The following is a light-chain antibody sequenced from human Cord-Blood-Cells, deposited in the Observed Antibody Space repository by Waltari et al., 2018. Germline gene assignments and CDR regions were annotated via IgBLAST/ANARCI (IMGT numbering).Light chain of an antibody. CDR1: SSDVGGYNY. CDR2: EVS. J-gene: IGLJ2*01. CDR3: SAYAGSNNLV. V-gene: IGLV2-8*01. Sequence: QSALTQPPSASGSPGQSVTISCTGTSSDVGGYNYVSWYQQHPGKAPKRMIYEVSKLPSGVPDRFSGSKSGNTAALTLSGLQAEDEADYDCSAYAGSNNLVFGGGTKLTVL.